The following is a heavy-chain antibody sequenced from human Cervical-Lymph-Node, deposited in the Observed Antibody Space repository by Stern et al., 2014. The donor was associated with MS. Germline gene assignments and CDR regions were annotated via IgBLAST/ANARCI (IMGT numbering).Heavy chain of an antibody. CDR1: GFTFSSYG. J-gene: IGHJ4*02. CDR2: IWYDGSNK. V-gene: IGHV3-33*01. CDR3: ARAYSGSYYEPFDY. D-gene: IGHD1-26*01. Sequence: QVQLVQSGGGVVPPGRSLRLSCAASGFTFSSYGMHSVRPAPGKGLEWVAVIWYDGSNKYYADHLMVRFPISRDNSKNTLYLQMNSLRAEDTAVYYCARAYSGSYYEPFDYWGQGTLVTVSS.